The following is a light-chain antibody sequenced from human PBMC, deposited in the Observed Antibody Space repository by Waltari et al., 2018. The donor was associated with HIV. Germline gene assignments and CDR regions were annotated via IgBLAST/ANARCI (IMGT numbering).Light chain of an antibody. CDR2: DAS. V-gene: IGKV3-11*01. CDR3: QQRSNWPPGLT. CDR1: QSVSTY. Sequence: EIFLHKSPPPLPFSPGEKATLPSRASQSVSTYLAWYQQNPGQAPSPLISDASNRATGIPARFSGSGSGTDFTLTISSLEPEDFAVYYCQQRSNWPPGLTFGGGTKVEIK. J-gene: IGKJ4*01.